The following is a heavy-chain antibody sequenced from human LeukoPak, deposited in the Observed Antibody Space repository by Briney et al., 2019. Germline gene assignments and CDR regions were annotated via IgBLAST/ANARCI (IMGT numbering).Heavy chain of an antibody. J-gene: IGHJ4*02. D-gene: IGHD3-16*01. CDR2: IGGSGSST. CDR3: TIMLTDY. CDR1: GFTFSSSA. V-gene: IGHV3-23*01. Sequence: GGSLRLSCAASGFTFSSSAVSWVRQAPGKGLGWVSAIGGSGSSTNYADSVKGRFTISRDNSKNTLYLQMKSLRAEDTAIYYCTIMLTDYWGQGTLVTVSS.